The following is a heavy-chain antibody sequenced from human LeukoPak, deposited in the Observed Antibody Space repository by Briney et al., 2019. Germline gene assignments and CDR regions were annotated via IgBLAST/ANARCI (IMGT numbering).Heavy chain of an antibody. Sequence: SETLSLTCAVYGWSFSGYYWSWIRQPPGKGLEWIGEINHSGSTNYNPSLKSRVTISVDTPKNQFSLKLSSVTAADTAVYYCARSTYGDYVWFDPWGQGTLVTVSS. J-gene: IGHJ5*02. CDR1: GWSFSGYY. CDR2: INHSGST. CDR3: ARSTYGDYVWFDP. V-gene: IGHV4-34*01. D-gene: IGHD4-17*01.